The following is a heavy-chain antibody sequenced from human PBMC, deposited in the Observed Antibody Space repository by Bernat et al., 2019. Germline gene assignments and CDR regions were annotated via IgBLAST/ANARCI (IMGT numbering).Heavy chain of an antibody. CDR2: TYYSGST. D-gene: IGHD3-3*01. CDR1: GGSISSSSYY. CDR3: ARHKVTIFGVAEYFDP. V-gene: IGHV4-39*01. Sequence: QLQLQESGPGLVKPSETLSLTCTVSGGSISSSSYYWGWIRQPPGKGLEWIGSTYYSGSTYYNPSLKSRVTISVDTSKNQFSLKLSSVTAADTAVYYCARHKVTIFGVAEYFDPWGQGTLVTVSS. J-gene: IGHJ5*02.